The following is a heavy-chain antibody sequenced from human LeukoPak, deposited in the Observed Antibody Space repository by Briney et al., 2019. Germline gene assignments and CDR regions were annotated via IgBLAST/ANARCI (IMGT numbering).Heavy chain of an antibody. CDR1: GFTFSNAW. Sequence: GGSLRLSCAASGFTFSNAWMSWVRQAPGKGLEWVGRIKSKTDGGTTDYAAPVKGRFTISRDDSKNTLYLQMNSLKTEDTAVYYCTSIVGATGAVYWGQGTLVTVSS. CDR2: IKSKTDGGTT. D-gene: IGHD1-26*01. J-gene: IGHJ4*02. V-gene: IGHV3-15*01. CDR3: TSIVGATGAVY.